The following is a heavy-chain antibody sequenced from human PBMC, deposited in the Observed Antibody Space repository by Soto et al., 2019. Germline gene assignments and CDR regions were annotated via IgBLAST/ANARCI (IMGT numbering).Heavy chain of an antibody. J-gene: IGHJ4*02. Sequence: EVQLVESGGGLVQPGGSLRLSCSASGFTFSSYDMHWVRQGPGKGLEWVSAIGTAGDTNYAGSVKGRFTISRENAKNSLYLKINSRRAGNTAIYFCARAKGPTLFDYGGQGPLATVSS. CDR1: GFTFSSYD. V-gene: IGHV3-13*04. CDR3: ARAKGPTLFDY. CDR2: IGTAGDT.